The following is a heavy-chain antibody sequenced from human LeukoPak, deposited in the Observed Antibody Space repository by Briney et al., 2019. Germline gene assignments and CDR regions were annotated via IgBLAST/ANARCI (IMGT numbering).Heavy chain of an antibody. CDR3: ARHAPGIAARRGV. Sequence: TTSETLSLTCTVSGGSISSSSYYWGWIRQPPGKGLEWIGSIYYSGSTYYNPSLKSRVTISVDTSKNQFSLKLSSVTAADTAVYYCARHAPGIAARRGVWGQGTLVTVSS. D-gene: IGHD6-6*01. CDR2: IYYSGST. J-gene: IGHJ4*02. V-gene: IGHV4-39*07. CDR1: GGSISSSSYY.